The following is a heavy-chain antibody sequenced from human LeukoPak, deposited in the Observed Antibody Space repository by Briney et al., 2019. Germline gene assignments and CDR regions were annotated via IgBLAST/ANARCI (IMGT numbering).Heavy chain of an antibody. V-gene: IGHV4-39*01. CDR1: GGSISSSSYY. CDR3: ARGRRGYYYGSGSYRHYYYMDV. J-gene: IGHJ6*03. D-gene: IGHD3-10*01. Sequence: PSETLSLTCTVSGGSISSSSYYWGWIRQPPGKGLEWIGSIYYSGSTYYNPSLKSRVTISVDTSKNQFSLKLSSVTAADTAVYYCARGRRGYYYGSGSYRHYYYMDVWGKGTTVTVSS. CDR2: IYYSGST.